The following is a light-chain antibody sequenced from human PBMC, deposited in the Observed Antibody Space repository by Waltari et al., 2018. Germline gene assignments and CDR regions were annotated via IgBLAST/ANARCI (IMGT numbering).Light chain of an antibody. CDR2: GAS. Sequence: AIQLTQSPSSLSASVGDKVTITCRASQGIRVDLAGYQQKPGKAPKLLIYGASSLQSGVPSRFSGGASGSDFTLTISSLQPEDSATYYCLQDYIYPRTFGQGTKVELK. J-gene: IGKJ1*01. CDR1: QGIRVD. V-gene: IGKV1-6*02. CDR3: LQDYIYPRT.